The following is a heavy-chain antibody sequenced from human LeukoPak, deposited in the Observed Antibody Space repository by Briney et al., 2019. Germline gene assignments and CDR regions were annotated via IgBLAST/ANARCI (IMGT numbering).Heavy chain of an antibody. CDR2: MNPNSGNT. V-gene: IGHV1-8*03. D-gene: IGHD6-19*01. J-gene: IGHJ3*02. CDR3: AGSIAVAGYDAFDI. CDR1: GGTFSSYA. Sequence: ASVKVSCKASGGTFSSYAISWVRQATGQGLEWMGWMNPNSGNTGYAQKFQGRVTITRNTSISTAYMELSSLRSEDTAVYYCAGSIAVAGYDAFDIWGQGTMVTVSS.